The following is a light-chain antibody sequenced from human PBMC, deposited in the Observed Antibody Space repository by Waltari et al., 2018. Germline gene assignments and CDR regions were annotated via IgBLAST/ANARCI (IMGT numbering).Light chain of an antibody. Sequence: SYELTQPPSVSVSPGQTASITCSGDKLGDKYACWYQQKPGQSPVLVIYQDSKRPSGIPGGFSGSNAGNTATLTISGTQAMDEADYYCQAWDSSTYWVFGGGTKLTVL. CDR1: KLGDKY. V-gene: IGLV3-1*01. CDR2: QDS. CDR3: QAWDSSTYWV. J-gene: IGLJ3*02.